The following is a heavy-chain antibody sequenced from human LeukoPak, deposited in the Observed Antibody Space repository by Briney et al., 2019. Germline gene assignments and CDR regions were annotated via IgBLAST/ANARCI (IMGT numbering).Heavy chain of an antibody. CDR2: INHSGST. V-gene: IGHV4-34*01. Sequence: PSEALSLTCAVYGGSFSGYYWSWIRQPPGKGLEWIGEINHSGSTNYNPSLKSRVTISVDTSKNQFSLKLSSVTAADTAVYYCARCGDYGDYRGFDYWGQGTLVTVSS. CDR3: ARCGDYGDYRGFDY. J-gene: IGHJ4*02. D-gene: IGHD4-17*01. CDR1: GGSFSGYY.